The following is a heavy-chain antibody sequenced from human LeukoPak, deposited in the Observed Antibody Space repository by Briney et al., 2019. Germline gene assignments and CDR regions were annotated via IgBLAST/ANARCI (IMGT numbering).Heavy chain of an antibody. CDR1: GFTFSSYA. V-gene: IGHV3-23*01. CDR3: AKIIAAHKGYYYYGMDV. Sequence: LSGGSLRLSCAASGFTFSSYAMSWVRQAPGKGLEWVSAISGSGGSTYYADSVKGRFTISRDNSKNTLYLQMNSLRAEDTAVYYCAKIIAAHKGYYYYGMDVWGQGTTVTVSS. D-gene: IGHD6-13*01. CDR2: ISGSGGST. J-gene: IGHJ6*02.